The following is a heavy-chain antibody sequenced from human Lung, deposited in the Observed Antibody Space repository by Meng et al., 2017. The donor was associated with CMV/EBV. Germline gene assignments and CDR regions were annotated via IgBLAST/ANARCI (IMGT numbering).Heavy chain of an antibody. D-gene: IGHD2-2*01. V-gene: IGHV3-48*03. J-gene: IGHJ6*01. Sequence: SCAASGFTFSSYEMNWVRQAPGKGLEWVSYISSSGSTIYYADSVKGRFTISRDNAKNSLYLQMNSLRAEDTAVYYCASLKDIVVVPAAKGSKYYYYGMDVWXQGTRVTVSS. CDR2: ISSSGSTI. CDR3: ASLKDIVVVPAAKGSKYYYYGMDV. CDR1: GFTFSSYE.